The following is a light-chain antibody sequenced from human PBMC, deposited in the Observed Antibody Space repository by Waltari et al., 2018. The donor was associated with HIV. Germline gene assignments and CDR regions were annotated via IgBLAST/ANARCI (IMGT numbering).Light chain of an antibody. CDR3: CSYADTYFVL. CDR2: DVN. V-gene: IGLV2-11*01. J-gene: IGLJ2*01. Sequence: SALTQPRSVSGSPGQSVTISCTGTSSDVGVYNYVSWYQHHPNKGPKLLIYDVNKRPSGVPDRFSGSKSGNTASLTISGLQAEDEADYYCCSYADTYFVLFGGRTKLTVL. CDR1: SSDVGVYNY.